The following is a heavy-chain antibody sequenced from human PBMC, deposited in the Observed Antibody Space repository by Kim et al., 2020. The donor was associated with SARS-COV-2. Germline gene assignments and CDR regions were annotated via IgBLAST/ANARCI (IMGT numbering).Heavy chain of an antibody. V-gene: IGHV3-30*01. D-gene: IGHD3-16*01. CDR3: ARGRGGLLGY. J-gene: IGHJ4*02. CDR2: KK. Sequence: KKNYVASVKGRFTISRDNSKSTLYLQMNSLRVEDTAVYYCARGRGGLLGYWGQGTLVTVSS.